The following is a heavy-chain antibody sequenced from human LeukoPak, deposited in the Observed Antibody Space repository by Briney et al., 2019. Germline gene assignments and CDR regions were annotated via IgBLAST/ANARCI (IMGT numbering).Heavy chain of an antibody. D-gene: IGHD5-18*01. CDR1: GFTFGSYG. V-gene: IGHV3-33*06. Sequence: TGGSLRLSCAASGFTFGSYGMHWVRQAPGKGLEWVAVICYDGSNTYYADSVKGRFTISRDNSKNTLYLQMNSLRGEDTAVYYCAKDWGYTTMVSYYFDYWGQGTLVTVSS. J-gene: IGHJ4*02. CDR2: ICYDGSNT. CDR3: AKDWGYTTMVSYYFDY.